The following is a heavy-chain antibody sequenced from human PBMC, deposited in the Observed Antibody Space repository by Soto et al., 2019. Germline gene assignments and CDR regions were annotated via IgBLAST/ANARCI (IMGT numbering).Heavy chain of an antibody. CDR1: GFSVSANY. D-gene: IGHD3-9*01. Sequence: GGSLRLSCVASGFSVSANYMTWMRQAPGKGLEWVSAISGSGGSTYYADSVKGRFTISRDNSKNTLYLQMNSLRAEDTAVYYCAKMREYFRWFDPWGQGTLVTVSS. CDR2: ISGSGGST. CDR3: AKMREYFRWFDP. J-gene: IGHJ5*02. V-gene: IGHV3-23*01.